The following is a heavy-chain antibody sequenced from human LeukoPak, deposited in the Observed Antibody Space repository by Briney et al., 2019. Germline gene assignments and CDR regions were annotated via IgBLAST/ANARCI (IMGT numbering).Heavy chain of an antibody. CDR2: IIPIFGTA. Sequence: ASVKVSCKASGYTFTSYDINWVRQAPGQGREWRGGIIPIFGTANYAQKFQGRVTITTDESTSTAYMELSSLRSEDTAVYYCARGPYNWNDGRYFDYWGQGTLVTVSS. CDR3: ARGPYNWNDGRYFDY. J-gene: IGHJ4*02. V-gene: IGHV1-69*05. CDR1: GYTFTSYD. D-gene: IGHD1-20*01.